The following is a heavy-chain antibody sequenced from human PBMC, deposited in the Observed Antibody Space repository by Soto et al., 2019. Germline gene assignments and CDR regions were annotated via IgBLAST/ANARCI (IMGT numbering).Heavy chain of an antibody. CDR2: ISADTGNT. CDR1: GYTFTNYG. CDR3: ARERTIRTDAFDI. D-gene: IGHD2-2*02. Sequence: ASVKVSCKASGYTFTNYGISWVRQAPGQGLEWMGWISADTGNTNYAQKLQDRVTMTTDTSTTTAYMELRSLTSDDTALYFCARERTIRTDAFDIWGQGPMVTVSS. J-gene: IGHJ3*02. V-gene: IGHV1-18*01.